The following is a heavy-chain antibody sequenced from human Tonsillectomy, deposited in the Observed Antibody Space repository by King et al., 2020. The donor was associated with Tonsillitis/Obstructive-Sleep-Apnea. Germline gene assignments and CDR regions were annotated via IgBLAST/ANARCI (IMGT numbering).Heavy chain of an antibody. Sequence: VQLVESGGGVVQPGRSLRLSCAASGFTFSSYAMHWVRQAPGKGLEWVAVISYDGSNKYYADSVKGRFTISRDNSKNTLYLQMNSLRAEDTAVYYCASEDDSSGYYYYYYYGMDVWAQGPTVTVPS. V-gene: IGHV3-30*04. CDR3: ASEDDSSGYYYYYYYGMDV. J-gene: IGHJ6*02. D-gene: IGHD3-22*01. CDR2: ISYDGSNK. CDR1: GFTFSSYA.